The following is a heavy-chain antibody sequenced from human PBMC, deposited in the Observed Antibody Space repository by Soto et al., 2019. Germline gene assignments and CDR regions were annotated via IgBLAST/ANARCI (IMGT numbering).Heavy chain of an antibody. CDR1: GFTFSSYA. J-gene: IGHJ4*02. D-gene: IGHD3-22*01. V-gene: IGHV3-23*01. CDR3: TKDSMYYYDSSGNLDY. CDR2: ISGSGGT. Sequence: GGSLRLSCAASGFTFSSYAMTWVRQAPGKGLEWVSAISGSGGTYYADSVKGRFTISRDNSKNTLYLQMNSLRAEDTAVYYCTKDSMYYYDSSGNLDYWGQGTLVTVSS.